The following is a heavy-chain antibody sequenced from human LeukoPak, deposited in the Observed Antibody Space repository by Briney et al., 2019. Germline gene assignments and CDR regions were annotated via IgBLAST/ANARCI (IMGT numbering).Heavy chain of an antibody. Sequence: PSETLSLTCAISGGSINNYYWSWIRQPPGKGLEWIGYIYYSGTTNYSPSLNSRVNISLDTAKNQFSLRLSSVTAADTAVYYCARADYGDDAFDIWGQGTMVTVSS. V-gene: IGHV4-59*01. D-gene: IGHD4-17*01. CDR3: ARADYGDDAFDI. CDR1: GGSINNYY. CDR2: IYYSGTT. J-gene: IGHJ3*02.